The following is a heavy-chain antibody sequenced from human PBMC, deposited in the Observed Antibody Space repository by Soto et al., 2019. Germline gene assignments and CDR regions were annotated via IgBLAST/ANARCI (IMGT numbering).Heavy chain of an antibody. J-gene: IGHJ5*02. D-gene: IGHD2-2*01. CDR1: GFIFSNDG. Sequence: GGSLRLSCAASGFIFSNDGMHWVRQAPGKGLEWVAVIWHDGSKKYHADSVKGRFTISRDNSKNSLYLQMNSLRAEDTAVYYCARDGDCSSTSCYGTLSPWGQGTLVTVSS. V-gene: IGHV3-33*01. CDR2: IWHDGSKK. CDR3: ARDGDCSSTSCYGTLSP.